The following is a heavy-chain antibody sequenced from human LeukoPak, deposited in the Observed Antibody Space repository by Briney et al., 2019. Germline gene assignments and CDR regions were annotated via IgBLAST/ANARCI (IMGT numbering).Heavy chain of an antibody. V-gene: IGHV4-4*07. Sequence: PSETLSLTCTVSGGSISSYYWSWIRQPAGKGLEWIGRIYTSGSTNYNPSLKSRVTMSVDTSKNQFSLKLSSVTAADTAVYYCARDGPPKYCSSTSCYNWFDPWGQGTLVTVSS. CDR1: GGSISSYY. J-gene: IGHJ5*02. CDR3: ARDGPPKYCSSTSCYNWFDP. D-gene: IGHD2-2*01. CDR2: IYTSGST.